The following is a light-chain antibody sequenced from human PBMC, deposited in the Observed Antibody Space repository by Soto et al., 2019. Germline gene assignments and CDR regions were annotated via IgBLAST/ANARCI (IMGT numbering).Light chain of an antibody. V-gene: IGKV3-15*01. CDR3: RQYNNWLWT. Sequence: EIVMTQSPATLSVSPGERATLSCRASQNISSNLAWYQQKPGQAPRVLIDGASTRATGIPARCSGNGSGTEFTLTISSLQHEYFSVYYSRQYNNWLWTFRKGTKVEIK. J-gene: IGKJ1*01. CDR2: GAS. CDR1: QNISSN.